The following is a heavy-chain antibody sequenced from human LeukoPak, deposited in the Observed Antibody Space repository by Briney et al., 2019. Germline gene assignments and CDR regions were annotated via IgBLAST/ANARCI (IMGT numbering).Heavy chain of an antibody. Sequence: GASVKVSCKVSGYTLTELSMYWVRQAPGKGLEWMGGFDPEDGETIYAQKFQGRVTRTEATSTDTAYMELSSLRSEDTAAYYCAREYSGYDLCCYYYGIDVWGQGTTVTVSS. D-gene: IGHD5-12*01. CDR1: GYTLTELS. CDR3: AREYSGYDLCCYYYGIDV. V-gene: IGHV1-24*01. CDR2: FDPEDGET. J-gene: IGHJ6*02.